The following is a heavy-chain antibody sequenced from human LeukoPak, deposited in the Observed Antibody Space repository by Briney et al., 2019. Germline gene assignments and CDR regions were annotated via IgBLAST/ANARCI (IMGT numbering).Heavy chain of an antibody. CDR1: GYTFNNYY. V-gene: IGHV1-46*02. CDR2: INPSGGST. J-gene: IGHJ3*02. D-gene: IGHD3-10*01. CDR3: ATGGGDYLNAFDI. Sequence: GASVKVSCKASGYTFNNYYMHWVRQAPGQGLEWMGIINPSGGSTTYAQKFQGRVTMTRDTSTSTVYMELTGLRSEDTAVYYCATGGGDYLNAFDIWGQGTMVTVSS.